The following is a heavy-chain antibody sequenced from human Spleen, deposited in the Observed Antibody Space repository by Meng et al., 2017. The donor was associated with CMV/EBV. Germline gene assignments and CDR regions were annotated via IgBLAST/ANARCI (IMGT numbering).Heavy chain of an antibody. J-gene: IGHJ4*02. CDR3: ARGGSVGGIPFIDY. CDR2: IYHSGNT. CDR1: GDSISSSSYY. D-gene: IGHD3-10*01. V-gene: IGHV4-39*07. Sequence: SETLSLTCSVSGDSISSSSYYWGWIRQPPGKGLEWIGSIYHSGNTYYSPSLRSRVTVSVDTSKNQFSLKLTSVTAADTAVYYCARGGSVGGIPFIDYWGQGTLVTVSS.